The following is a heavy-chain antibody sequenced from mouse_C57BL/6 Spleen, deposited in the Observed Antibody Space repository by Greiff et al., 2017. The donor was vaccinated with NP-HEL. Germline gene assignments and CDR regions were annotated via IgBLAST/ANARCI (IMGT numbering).Heavy chain of an antibody. CDR2: IYPGNSDT. V-gene: IGHV1-5*01. CDR1: GYTFTSYW. Sequence: EVQLQQSGTVLARPGASVKMSCKTSGYTFTSYWMHWVKQRPGQGLEWIGAIYPGNSDTSYNQKFKGKAKLTAVTSASTAYMELSSLTNEDSAVYYCTGGITTVVATRGFADWGQGALVTVSA. D-gene: IGHD1-1*01. J-gene: IGHJ3*01. CDR3: TGGITTVVATRGFAD.